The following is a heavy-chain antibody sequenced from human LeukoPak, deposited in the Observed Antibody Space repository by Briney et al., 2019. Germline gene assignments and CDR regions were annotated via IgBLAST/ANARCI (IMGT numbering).Heavy chain of an antibody. J-gene: IGHJ4*02. CDR3: ARVAGDYVRGGFDY. Sequence: SETLSLTCTVSGGSIGSYYWSWIRQPPGKGLEWIGYIYYSGSTNYNPSLKSRVTISVDTSKNQFSLKLSSVTAADTAVYYCARVAGDYVRGGFDYWGQGTLVTVSS. CDR2: IYYSGST. D-gene: IGHD4-17*01. CDR1: GGSIGSYY. V-gene: IGHV4-59*01.